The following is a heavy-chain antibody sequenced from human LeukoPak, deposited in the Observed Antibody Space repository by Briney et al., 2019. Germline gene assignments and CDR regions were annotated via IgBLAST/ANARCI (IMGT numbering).Heavy chain of an antibody. D-gene: IGHD6-19*01. CDR2: INPNSGGT. CDR1: GYTFTGYY. J-gene: IGHJ6*02. Sequence: GASVKVSCKASGYTFTGYYMHWVRQAPGQGLEWMGWINPNSGGTNYAQKFQGRVTMTRDTSISTAYMELSRLRSDDTAVYYCASHSSGWYGYYYYYGMDVWGQGTTVTVSS. CDR3: ASHSSGWYGYYYYYGMDV. V-gene: IGHV1-2*02.